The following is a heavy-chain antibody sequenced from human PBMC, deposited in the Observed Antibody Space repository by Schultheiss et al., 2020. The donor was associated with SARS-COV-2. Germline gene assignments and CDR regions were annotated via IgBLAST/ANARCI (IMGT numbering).Heavy chain of an antibody. CDR3: ARERRDYYYYYYMDV. CDR2: IYYSGST. V-gene: IGHV4-34*09. CDR1: GGSFSGYY. J-gene: IGHJ6*03. Sequence: SETLSLTCVVYGGSFSGYYWSWIRQPPGKGLEWIGYIYYSGSTYYNPSLKSRVTISVDTSKNQFSLKLSSVTAADTAVYYCARERRDYYYYYYMDVWGKGTTVTVSS.